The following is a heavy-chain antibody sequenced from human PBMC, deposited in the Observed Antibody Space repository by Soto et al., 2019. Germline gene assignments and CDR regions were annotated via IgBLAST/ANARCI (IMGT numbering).Heavy chain of an antibody. V-gene: IGHV3-30*18. D-gene: IGHD4-17*01. CDR2: ISFDGSNK. Sequence: GGSLRLSCAASGFTFNSYGMHWVRQAPGKGLEWVALISFDGSNKNYADSVKGRFTISRDNSMNTLYLQMNSLRAEDTAVYYCAKRFGDRMTTVTLGYYYYYMDVWGKGTTVTVSS. CDR1: GFTFNSYG. CDR3: AKRFGDRMTTVTLGYYYYYMDV. J-gene: IGHJ6*03.